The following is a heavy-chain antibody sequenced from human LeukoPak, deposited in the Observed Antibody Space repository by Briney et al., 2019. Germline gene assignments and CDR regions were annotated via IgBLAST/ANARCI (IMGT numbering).Heavy chain of an antibody. CDR1: GFTFSSYA. D-gene: IGHD3-10*01. CDR2: ISGSGGST. V-gene: IGHV3-23*01. J-gene: IGHJ4*02. CDR3: AREGYYGSGSPPSLYFDY. Sequence: GGSLRLSGAASGFTFSSYAMSWVRQAPGKGLEWVSAISGSGGSTYYADSVKGRFTISRDNSRSTLYLQMNSLRPEDTAIYYCAREGYYGSGSPPSLYFDYWGQGTLVTVSS.